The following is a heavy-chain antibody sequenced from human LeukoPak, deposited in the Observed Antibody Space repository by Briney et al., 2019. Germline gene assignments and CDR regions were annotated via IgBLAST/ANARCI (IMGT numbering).Heavy chain of an antibody. Sequence: GGSLRLSCAASGFTFSSYEMNWVRQAPGKGLEWVSYISSSGSTIYYADSVKGRFTISRDNAKNSLYLQMNSLRAEDTAVYYCARMDYGDYGAAFDILGQGKMVTVSS. CDR3: ARMDYGDYGAAFDI. CDR2: ISSSGSTI. D-gene: IGHD4-17*01. J-gene: IGHJ3*02. V-gene: IGHV3-48*03. CDR1: GFTFSSYE.